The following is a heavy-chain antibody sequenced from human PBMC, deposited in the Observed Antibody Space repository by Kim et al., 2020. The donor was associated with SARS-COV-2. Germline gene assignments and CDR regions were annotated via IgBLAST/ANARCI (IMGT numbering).Heavy chain of an antibody. CDR1: GGSISSSSYY. D-gene: IGHD1-1*01. CDR2: IYYSGST. J-gene: IGHJ5*02. CDR3: ASSESTKEAFDP. V-gene: IGHV4-39*01. Sequence: SETLSLTCTVSGGSISSSSYYWGWIRQPPGKGLEWIGSIYYSGSTYYNPSLKSRVTISVDTSKNQFSLKLSSVTAADTAVYYCASSESTKEAFDPWGQGT.